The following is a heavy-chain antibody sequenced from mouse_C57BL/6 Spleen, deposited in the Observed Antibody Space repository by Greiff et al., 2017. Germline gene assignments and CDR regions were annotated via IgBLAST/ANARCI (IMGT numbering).Heavy chain of an antibody. J-gene: IGHJ2*01. CDR1: GYTFTSYW. Sequence: QVQLQQPGAELVKPGASVKMSCKASGYTFTSYWITWVKQRPGPGLEWIGDIYPGSGSTNYNEKFKSQATLTVDTSSSPAYMQLSSLTAEDSAVYYGASGEYDGAVYFDYWGQGTTLTVAS. CDR3: ASGEYDGAVYFDY. D-gene: IGHD2-13*01. CDR2: IYPGSGST. V-gene: IGHV1-55*01.